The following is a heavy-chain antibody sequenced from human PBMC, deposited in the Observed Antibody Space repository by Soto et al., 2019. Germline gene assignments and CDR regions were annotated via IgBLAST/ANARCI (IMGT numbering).Heavy chain of an antibody. CDR1: GGSVSSGSYY. D-gene: IGHD1-1*01. J-gene: IGHJ4*02. CDR2: IYYSGST. V-gene: IGHV4-61*01. CDR3: ARENWKTAGGY. Sequence: QVQLQESGPGLVKPSETLSLTCTVSGGSVSSGSYYWSWIRQPPGKGLEWIGYIYYSGSTNYNPSLKSRVTISVDTSKNQFSLKLSSVTAADTAVYYCARENWKTAGGYWGQGTLVTVSS.